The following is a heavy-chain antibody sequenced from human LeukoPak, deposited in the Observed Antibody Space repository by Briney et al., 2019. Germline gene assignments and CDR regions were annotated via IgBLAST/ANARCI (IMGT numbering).Heavy chain of an antibody. J-gene: IGHJ5*02. CDR2: LYHGGST. CDR1: GGSLSDRTYY. CDR3: ARASHRGYDFWSGYWTNWFDP. Sequence: SETLSLTCTVTGGSLSDRTYYWGWIRQPPGKGLEWLGSLYHGGSTYNNPSLKSRITISVDTSKNQFSLKPNSVTAADMAVYYCARASHRGYDFWSGYWTNWFDPWGQGTLVTVSS. D-gene: IGHD3-3*01. V-gene: IGHV4-39*01.